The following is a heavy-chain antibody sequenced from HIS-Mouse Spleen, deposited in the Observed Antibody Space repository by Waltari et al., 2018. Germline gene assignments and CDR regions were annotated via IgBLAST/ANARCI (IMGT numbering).Heavy chain of an antibody. CDR1: GYTFTSYG. CDR3: AREVQLGIAGEAFDS. V-gene: IGHV1-18*01. Sequence: QVQLVQSGAEVKKPGASVKVSCKASGYTFTSYGISWVRQAPGQGLEWRGWNSAYNGNTNYGPKLQGRVTMTTEASTITAYMEPRSLRSVDTAVYYCAREVQLGIAGEAFDSWGQGTMVTVSS. CDR2: NSAYNGNT. D-gene: IGHD7-27*01. J-gene: IGHJ3*02.